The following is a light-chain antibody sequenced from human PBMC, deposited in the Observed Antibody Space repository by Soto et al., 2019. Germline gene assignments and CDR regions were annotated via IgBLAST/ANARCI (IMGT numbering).Light chain of an antibody. J-gene: IGLJ1*01. V-gene: IGLV2-14*01. CDR1: SSDVGGYNY. CDR2: EVN. Sequence: QCALTQPASVSGSPGQSVTISCTGTSSDVGGYNYVSWYQQHPGTAPKLIIYEVNNRPLGVSNRFSGSKSGNTASLTISGLQAGDEADYFCSSYTTSSSYVFGPGTKVTVL. CDR3: SSYTTSSSYV.